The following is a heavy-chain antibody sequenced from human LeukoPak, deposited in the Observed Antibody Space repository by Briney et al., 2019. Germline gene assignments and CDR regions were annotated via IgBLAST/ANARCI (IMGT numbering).Heavy chain of an antibody. CDR3: ASPRLVPLDAFDL. J-gene: IGHJ3*01. Sequence: AASVTVSCKASGYTFSGYYMHWVRQAPGQGLEWMGWINPNSGGTNYAQKFQGRVTMTRDTSISTAYMELGRLRSDDTAVYYCASPRLVPLDAFDLWGQGTMVTVSS. V-gene: IGHV1-2*02. CDR1: GYTFSGYY. D-gene: IGHD6-19*01. CDR2: INPNSGGT.